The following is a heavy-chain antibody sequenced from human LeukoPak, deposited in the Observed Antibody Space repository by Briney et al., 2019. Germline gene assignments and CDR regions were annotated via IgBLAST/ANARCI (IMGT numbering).Heavy chain of an antibody. Sequence: KPSETLSLTCTVSGGSISSSSYYWGWIRQPPGKGLEWIGSIYHSGSTYYNPSLKSRVTISVDTSKNQFSLKLSSVTAADTAVYYCARQSPDTAMAAFDYWGQGTLVTVSS. CDR1: GGSISSSSYY. V-gene: IGHV4-39*01. CDR2: IYHSGST. CDR3: ARQSPDTAMAAFDY. J-gene: IGHJ4*02. D-gene: IGHD5-18*01.